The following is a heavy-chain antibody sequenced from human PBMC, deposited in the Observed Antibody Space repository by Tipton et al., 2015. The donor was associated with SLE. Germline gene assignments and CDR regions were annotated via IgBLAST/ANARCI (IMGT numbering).Heavy chain of an antibody. V-gene: IGHV4-59*01. J-gene: IGHJ1*01. D-gene: IGHD3-16*02. CDR1: GGSIRSYY. CDR3: ARGDDSIWGSYRHPLL. Sequence: TLSLTCTVSGGSIRSYYWTWIRQPPGKRLEWIAYIYHSGITNYNPSLQSRVTISVDRSKNQFSLKLTSVTAADTAVYYCARGDDSIWGSYRHPLLWGQGILVTVSS. CDR2: IYHSGIT.